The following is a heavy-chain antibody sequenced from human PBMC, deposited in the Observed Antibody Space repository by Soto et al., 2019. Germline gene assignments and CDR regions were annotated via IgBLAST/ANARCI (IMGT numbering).Heavy chain of an antibody. CDR1: GGSVTSDEDY. Sequence: SETLSLTCTLSGGSVTSDEDYWSWIRQSPGKGLEWIGYISNSGSTRYNPSLKTRLSMSVDRSKNQFTLRLTSVTAADTAVYFCATESGSTYGYFDYWGQGTQVTVSS. V-gene: IGHV4-30-4*01. CDR3: ATESGSTYGYFDY. J-gene: IGHJ4*02. D-gene: IGHD4-17*01. CDR2: ISNSGST.